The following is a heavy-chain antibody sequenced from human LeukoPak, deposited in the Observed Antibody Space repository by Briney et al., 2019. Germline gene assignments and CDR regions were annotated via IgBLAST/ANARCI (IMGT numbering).Heavy chain of an antibody. CDR2: VSGYRT. CDR1: GFTFSSYW. J-gene: IGHJ2*01. Sequence: GGSLRLSCAASGFTFSSYWMSWVRQAPGKGLEWVSAVSGYRTYDADSVKGRFTVSRDNSENTLYLQMNSLKAEDTAVYYCAKVGWLQTRWYFDLWGRGTLVTVSS. CDR3: AKVGWLQTRWYFDL. D-gene: IGHD6-19*01. V-gene: IGHV3-23*01.